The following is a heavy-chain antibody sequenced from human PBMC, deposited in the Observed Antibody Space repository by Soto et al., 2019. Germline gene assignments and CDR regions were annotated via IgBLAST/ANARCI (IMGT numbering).Heavy chain of an antibody. CDR2: MYTKERT. D-gene: IGHD1-1*01. V-gene: IGHV4-4*07. Sequence: QVQLQQSGPGLVKASETLSLTCTVSGGSITNYYWSWIRQPAGKGLEWIGRMYTKERTNYNLSFKSRVTMSVDTSKNQFSLKLNAVTAADTAVYYCARDVYKDGGNNWFDPWGQGTLVTVSS. CDR3: ARDVYKDGGNNWFDP. CDR1: GGSITNYY. J-gene: IGHJ5*02.